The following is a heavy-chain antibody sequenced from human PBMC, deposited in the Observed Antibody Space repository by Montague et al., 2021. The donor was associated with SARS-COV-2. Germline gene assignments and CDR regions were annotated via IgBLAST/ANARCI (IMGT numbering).Heavy chain of an antibody. V-gene: IGHV2-5*02. J-gene: IGHJ5*02. CDR3: AHFGILRYFDP. Sequence: PALVKPTQTLTLTCTFSGFSLSTSEVGVGWIRQPPGKAPEFLALIYGXDDNRYKPSLKSRLTITKVTSKNQVVLTMTNVDPVDTATYYCAHFGILRYFDPWGQGTLVTASS. CDR2: IYGXDDN. CDR1: GFSLSTSEVG. D-gene: IGHD3-9*01.